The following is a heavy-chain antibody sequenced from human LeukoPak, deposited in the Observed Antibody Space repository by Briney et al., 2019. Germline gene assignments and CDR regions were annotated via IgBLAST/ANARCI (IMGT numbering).Heavy chain of an antibody. J-gene: IGHJ4*02. Sequence: GGSLRLSCAASGFTFKNSWMSWVRQAPGKGLQWVANINQDGGEKYYVDSVKGRFTISRDDAKTSVYLQMNSLRAEDTAVYYCVRYLGGEDYGALSYWGQGTLVTVSS. CDR3: VRYLGGEDYGALSY. CDR2: INQDGGEK. CDR1: GFTFKNSW. D-gene: IGHD4-17*01. V-gene: IGHV3-7*03.